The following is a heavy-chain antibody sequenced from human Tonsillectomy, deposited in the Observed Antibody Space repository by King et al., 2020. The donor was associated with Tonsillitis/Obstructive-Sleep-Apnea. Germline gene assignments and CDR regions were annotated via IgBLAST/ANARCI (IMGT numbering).Heavy chain of an antibody. CDR2: ILYDGSNK. V-gene: IGHV3-33*01. D-gene: IGHD3-22*01. CDR1: GFTFSSYG. Sequence: VQLVESGGGVVQPGRSLRLSCAASGFTFSSYGMHWVRQAPGKGLEWVAVILYDGSNKYYADSVKGRFTISRDNSKNTLYLQMNSLRAEDTAVYYCARVNWVENYYVSSGYSTSSFDIWGQGTMVTVSS. J-gene: IGHJ3*02. CDR3: ARVNWVENYYVSSGYSTSSFDI.